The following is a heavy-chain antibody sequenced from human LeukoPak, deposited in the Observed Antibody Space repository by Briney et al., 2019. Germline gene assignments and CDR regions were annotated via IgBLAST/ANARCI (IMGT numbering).Heavy chain of an antibody. CDR2: IYNSGST. Sequence: PSETLSLTCTVSGGSISSYYWSWIRQPPGKGLEWIGYIYNSGSTNYNPSLKSRVTISVDTSKNQFSLKLSSVAAADTAVYYCARVELGGYNFVYYLDYWGQGTLVTVSS. CDR3: ARVELGGYNFVYYLDY. V-gene: IGHV4-59*01. J-gene: IGHJ4*02. D-gene: IGHD5-24*01. CDR1: GGSISSYY.